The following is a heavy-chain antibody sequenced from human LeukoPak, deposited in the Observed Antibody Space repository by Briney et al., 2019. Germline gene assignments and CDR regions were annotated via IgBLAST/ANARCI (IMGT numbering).Heavy chain of an antibody. Sequence: SETLSLTCTVSGGSISSYYWSWIRQPPGKGLEWIGYIYYSGSTNCNPSLESRVTISVDTSRNQFSLKLSSVTAADTAVYYCARYGEKYYGYVWGSYRPKGYYYYYMDVWGKGTTVTVSS. CDR2: IYYSGST. V-gene: IGHV4-59*01. CDR1: GGSISSYY. J-gene: IGHJ6*03. D-gene: IGHD3-16*02. CDR3: ARYGEKYYGYVWGSYRPKGYYYYYMDV.